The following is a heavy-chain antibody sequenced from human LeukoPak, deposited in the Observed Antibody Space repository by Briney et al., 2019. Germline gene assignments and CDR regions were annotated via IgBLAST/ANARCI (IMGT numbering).Heavy chain of an antibody. J-gene: IGHJ4*02. V-gene: IGHV5-51*01. D-gene: IGHD3-22*01. Sequence: GESLKISCKGSGYSFTSYWIGWVRQMPGKGLEWMGIIYPGDSDTRYSPSFQGQVTISADKSISTAYMELSSLRSEDTAVYYCARVPTTYYYDSSGYYNHYWGQGTLVTVSS. CDR3: ARVPTTYYYDSSGYYNHY. CDR2: IYPGDSDT. CDR1: GYSFTSYW.